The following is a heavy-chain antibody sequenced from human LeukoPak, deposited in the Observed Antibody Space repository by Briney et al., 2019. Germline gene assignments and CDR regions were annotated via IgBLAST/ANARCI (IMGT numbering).Heavy chain of an antibody. V-gene: IGHV1-2*02. CDR1: GYTFTDYY. J-gene: IGHJ4*02. D-gene: IGHD2-15*01. Sequence: ASVKVSCKASGYTFTDYYMEWVRQAPGQGLEWMGWINPNSGGTNYAQKFQGRVTMTTDTSTSTAYMELRSLRSDDTAVYYCARVYLGSDYWGQGTLVTVSS. CDR2: INPNSGGT. CDR3: ARVYLGSDY.